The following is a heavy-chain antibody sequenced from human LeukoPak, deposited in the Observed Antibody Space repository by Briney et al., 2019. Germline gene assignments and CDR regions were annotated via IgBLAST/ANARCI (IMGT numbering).Heavy chain of an antibody. D-gene: IGHD3-10*02. CDR3: ARADVGYFYYHMDV. J-gene: IGHJ6*03. V-gene: IGHV4-59*01. CDR2: IYYSGST. Sequence: SETLSLTCTVSGGSISGFYWTWVRQSPGRGLEWIGYIYYSGSTNYNPSLKSRLTISVDTSKNHFSLKLSSVTAADTAVYYCARADVGYFYYHMDVWGKGTTVTVSS. CDR1: GGSISGFY.